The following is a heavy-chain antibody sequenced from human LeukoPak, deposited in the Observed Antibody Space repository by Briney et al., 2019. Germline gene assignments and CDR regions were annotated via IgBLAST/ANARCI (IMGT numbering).Heavy chain of an antibody. J-gene: IGHJ5*02. D-gene: IGHD5-24*01. CDR1: GFTFSSYA. CDR3: ARGRFWFDP. V-gene: IGHV3-64*01. CDR2: ISSNGGST. Sequence: PGGSLRLSCAASGFTFSSYAMHWVRQAPGKGLEYVSAISSNGGSTYYANSVKGRFTISRDNSKNTLYLQMGSLRAEDMAVYYCARGRFWFDPWGQGTLVTVSS.